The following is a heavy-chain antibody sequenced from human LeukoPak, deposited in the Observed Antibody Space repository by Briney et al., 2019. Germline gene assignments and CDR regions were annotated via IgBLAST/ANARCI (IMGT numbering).Heavy chain of an antibody. D-gene: IGHD1-26*01. CDR3: SRESGAFSPFGY. J-gene: IGHJ4*02. V-gene: IGHV4-4*02. CDR2: ISLSGLT. Sequence: PSGTLSLTCGVSGGSISSTNWWSWVRQPPGQGLERIGEISLSGLTNYNPSLKSRVTMSLDKSKNHLSLNLTSVTAADTAVYYCSRESGAFSPFGYWGQGTLVTVSS. CDR1: GGSISSTNW.